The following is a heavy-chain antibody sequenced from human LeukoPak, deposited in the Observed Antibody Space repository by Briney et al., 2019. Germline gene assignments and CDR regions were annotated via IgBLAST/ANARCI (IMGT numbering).Heavy chain of an antibody. D-gene: IGHD3-22*01. CDR1: GGSFSGYY. Sequence: PSETLSLTCAVYGGSFSGYYWSWIRQPPGKGLEWIGKINHSGSTNYNPSLKSRVTISVDTSKNQFSLKLSSVTAADTAVYYCARGAYYDSSGYYYPRYYYYYMDVWGKGTTVTVSS. V-gene: IGHV4-34*01. J-gene: IGHJ6*03. CDR3: ARGAYYDSSGYYYPRYYYYYMDV. CDR2: INHSGST.